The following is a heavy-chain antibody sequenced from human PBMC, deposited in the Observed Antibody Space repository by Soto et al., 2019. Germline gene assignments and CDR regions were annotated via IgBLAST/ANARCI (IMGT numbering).Heavy chain of an antibody. J-gene: IGHJ4*02. CDR2: ILYDGSNK. V-gene: IGHV3-33*01. CDR1: GFTFSSYG. Sequence: GGSLRLSCAASGFTFSSYGMHWVRQAPGKGLEWVAVILYDGSNKYYADSVKGRITISRDNSKNTLYLQMNSLRAEDTAVYYCARASRTTMLPSGSVYFAYWGQGTLVTVSS. D-gene: IGHD3-10*02. CDR3: ARASRTTMLPSGSVYFAY.